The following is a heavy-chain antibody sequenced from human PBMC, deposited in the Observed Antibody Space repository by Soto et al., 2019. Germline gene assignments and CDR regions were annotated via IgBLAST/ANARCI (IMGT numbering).Heavy chain of an antibody. CDR1: GFTFGDDA. CDR2: ISWNSGSI. V-gene: IGHV3-9*01. J-gene: IGHJ4*02. Sequence: EVQLVESGGGLVQPVRSRRLSCAASGFTFGDDAMQWVRQAPGKGLEWVSSISWNSGSIDYADSVKGRFTISRDNAKNSLYLQMNSLRAEDTALYYCAKSHTTSGWYVTTDYWGQGTRVTVSS. D-gene: IGHD6-19*01. CDR3: AKSHTTSGWYVTTDY.